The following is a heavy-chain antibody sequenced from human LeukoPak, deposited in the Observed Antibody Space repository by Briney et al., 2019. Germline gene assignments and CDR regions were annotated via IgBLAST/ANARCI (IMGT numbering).Heavy chain of an antibody. CDR1: GGSFSGYY. Sequence: PSETLSLTCAVYGGSFSGYYWSWIRQPSGKGLEWIGEINHSGSTNYNPSLKSRVTISVDTSKNQFSLKLSSVTAADTAVYYCAREASGFYYMDVWGKGTTVTVSS. CDR3: AREASGFYYMDV. D-gene: IGHD2-15*01. CDR2: INHSGST. J-gene: IGHJ6*03. V-gene: IGHV4-34*01.